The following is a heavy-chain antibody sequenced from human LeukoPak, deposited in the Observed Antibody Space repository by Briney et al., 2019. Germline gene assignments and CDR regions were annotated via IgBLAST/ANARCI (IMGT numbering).Heavy chain of an antibody. V-gene: IGHV1-18*01. Sequence: ASVKVSCKASGGTFSSYAISWVRQAPGQGREWMGWISAYNGNTNYAQKLQGRVTMTTDTSTSTAYMELRSLRSDDTAVYYCARDGGWGYYSSGYYFGYWGQGTLVTVSS. CDR3: ARDGGWGYYSSGYYFGY. J-gene: IGHJ4*02. CDR2: ISAYNGNT. D-gene: IGHD3-22*01. CDR1: GGTFSSYA.